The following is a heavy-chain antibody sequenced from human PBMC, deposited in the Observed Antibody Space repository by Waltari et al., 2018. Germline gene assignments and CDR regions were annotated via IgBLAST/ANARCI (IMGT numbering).Heavy chain of an antibody. CDR2: IPYDGSNK. J-gene: IGHJ6*02. D-gene: IGHD3-10*01. CDR3: ARDGLLWFGEFPQNYYGMDV. CDR1: GFTFSSYA. V-gene: IGHV3-30*04. Sequence: QVQLVESGGGVVQPGRSLRLSCAASGFTFSSYAMHWVRQAPGKGLEWVAVIPYDGSNKYYADSVKGRFTISRDNSKNTLYLQMNSLRAEDTAVYYCARDGLLWFGEFPQNYYGMDVWGQGTTVTVSS.